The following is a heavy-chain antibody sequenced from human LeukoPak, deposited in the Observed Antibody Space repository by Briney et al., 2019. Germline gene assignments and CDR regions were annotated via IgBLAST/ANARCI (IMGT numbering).Heavy chain of an antibody. CDR3: ARGGRVIDY. CDR2: INSDGSST. D-gene: IGHD2-15*01. CDR1: GFTFSSYS. J-gene: IGHJ4*02. Sequence: GGSLRLSCAASGFTFSSYSMNWVRQAPGKGLEWVSRINSDGSSTSYADSEKGRFTISRDNAKNTLYLQMNSLRAEDTAVYYCARGGRVIDYWGQGTLVTVSS. V-gene: IGHV3-74*01.